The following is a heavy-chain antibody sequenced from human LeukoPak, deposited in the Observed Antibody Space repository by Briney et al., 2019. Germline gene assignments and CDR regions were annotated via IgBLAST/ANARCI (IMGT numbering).Heavy chain of an antibody. CDR2: IFYSGST. J-gene: IGHJ4*02. D-gene: IGHD3-10*01. CDR3: ARVWFGELSLYYFDY. V-gene: IGHV4-30-4*01. CDR1: GGSISSGDYY. Sequence: SETLSLTCTVSGGSISSGDYYWSWIRHPPGKGLEWIGYIFYSGSTYYNPSLKSRVTISVDTSKNQFSLKLSSVTAADTAVYYCARVWFGELSLYYFDYWGQGTLVTVSS.